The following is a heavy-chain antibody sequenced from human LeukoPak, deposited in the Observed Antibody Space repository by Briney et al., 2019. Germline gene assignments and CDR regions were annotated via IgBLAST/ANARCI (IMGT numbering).Heavy chain of an antibody. Sequence: SETLSLTCAVSGVSISSSNWWSWVRQSPGKGLEWIGEVNHRGSTNYNPSLKSRLTISIDTTRSQFSLSLTSVTAADTAVYYCASHSLEAGYIFVSWGQGTLVTVSS. J-gene: IGHJ4*02. CDR1: GVSISSSNW. V-gene: IGHV4-4*02. D-gene: IGHD5-18*01. CDR3: ASHSLEAGYIFVS. CDR2: VNHRGST.